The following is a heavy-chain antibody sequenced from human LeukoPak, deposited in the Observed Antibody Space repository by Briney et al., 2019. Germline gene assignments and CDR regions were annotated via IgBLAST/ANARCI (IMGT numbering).Heavy chain of an antibody. CDR3: ARGSSGYSFPFDY. V-gene: IGHV4-59*01. Sequence: SETLSLTCTVSGGSISSYYWSWIRQPPGKGLEWIGYIYYGGSTSYNPSLKSRVTISVDTSKNQFSLRLSSVTAADTAVYYCARGSSGYSFPFDYWGQGTLVTVSS. CDR1: GGSISSYY. CDR2: IYYGGST. J-gene: IGHJ4*02. D-gene: IGHD3-22*01.